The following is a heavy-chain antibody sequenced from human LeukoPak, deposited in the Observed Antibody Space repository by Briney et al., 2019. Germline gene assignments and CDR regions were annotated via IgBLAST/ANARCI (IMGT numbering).Heavy chain of an antibody. CDR3: ATDFLPWVATDY. J-gene: IGHJ4*02. CDR2: FDPEDGET. D-gene: IGHD2-21*02. Sequence: ASVKVSCKVSGYTLTELSMHWVRQAPGKGLEWMGGFDPEDGETIYAQKLQGRVTMTEDTSTDTAYMELSSLRSEDTAVYYCATDFLPWVATDYWGQGTLVTVSS. V-gene: IGHV1-24*01. CDR1: GYTLTELS.